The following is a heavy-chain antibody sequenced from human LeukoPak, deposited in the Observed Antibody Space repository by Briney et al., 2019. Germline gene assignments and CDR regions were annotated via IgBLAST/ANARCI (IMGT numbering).Heavy chain of an antibody. D-gene: IGHD3-10*01. CDR1: GFTFSTYN. CDR2: ISSSSNII. CDR3: ARDFAREFTIDY. J-gene: IGHJ4*02. Sequence: PGGSLRLSCAASGFTFSTYNMNWVRQPPGKGLQWVSYISSSSNIIYYADSVKGRFPISRDNAKNSLFLQMNSLRAEDTAVYYCARDFAREFTIDYWGQGTLVTVSS. V-gene: IGHV3-48*01.